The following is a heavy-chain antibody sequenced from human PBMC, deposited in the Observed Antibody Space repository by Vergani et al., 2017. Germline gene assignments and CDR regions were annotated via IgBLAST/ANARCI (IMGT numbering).Heavy chain of an antibody. J-gene: IGHJ4*02. CDR2: ISGSGGST. V-gene: IGHV3-23*01. D-gene: IGHD5-12*01. CDR3: ARARGYDSGADY. CDR1: GFTFSSYA. Sequence: EVQLLESGGGLVQPGGSLRLSCAASGFTFSSYAMSWVRQAPGKGLEWVSAISGSGGSTYYADSVKGRFTISRDNSKNTLYLQMNSLRAEDTAVYYCARARGYDSGADYWGQGTLVTVSS.